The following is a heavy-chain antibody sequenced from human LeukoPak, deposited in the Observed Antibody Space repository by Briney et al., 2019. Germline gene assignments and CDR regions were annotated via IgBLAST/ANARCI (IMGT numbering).Heavy chain of an antibody. CDR2: MNPNSGST. CDR1: GYTFTSYD. Sequence: ASVKVSCKASGYTFTSYDINWVRQATGQGLEWMGWMNPNSGSTSYAQKFQGRVTMTRDTSTSTVYMELSSLRSEDTAVYYCARGGSGSPVVSGDYWGQGTLVTVSS. CDR3: ARGGSGSPVVSGDY. J-gene: IGHJ4*02. D-gene: IGHD3-10*01. V-gene: IGHV1-8*01.